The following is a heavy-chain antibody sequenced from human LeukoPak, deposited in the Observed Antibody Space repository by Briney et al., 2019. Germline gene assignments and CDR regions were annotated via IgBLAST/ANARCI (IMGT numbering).Heavy chain of an antibody. CDR2: IHHSGGTT. D-gene: IGHD2-15*01. V-gene: IGHV3-23*01. CDR1: GLSFSSYA. CDR3: AKDFGRVVVAASA. Sequence: GGSLRLSCAASGLSFSSYAMSWVPQAPGKGLEWVSGIHHSGGTTYCTDSGKGRFTISRDNSRNTLYLQMNRLRAEDTALYYCAKDFGRVVVAASAWGQGTMVTVSS. J-gene: IGHJ3*01.